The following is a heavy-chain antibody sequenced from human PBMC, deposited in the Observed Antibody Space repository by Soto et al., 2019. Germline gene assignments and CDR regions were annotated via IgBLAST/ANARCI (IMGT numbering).Heavy chain of an antibody. V-gene: IGHV3-23*01. CDR3: AKSRAVMVYASYFDY. D-gene: IGHD2-8*01. CDR1: GFTFSSYA. J-gene: IGHJ4*02. Sequence: GGSLRLSCAASGFTFSSYAMSWVRQAPGKGLEWVSAISGSGGSTYYADSVKGRFTISRDNSKNTLYLQMNSLRAEDTAVYYCAKSRAVMVYASYFDYWGQGTLVTVSS. CDR2: ISGSGGST.